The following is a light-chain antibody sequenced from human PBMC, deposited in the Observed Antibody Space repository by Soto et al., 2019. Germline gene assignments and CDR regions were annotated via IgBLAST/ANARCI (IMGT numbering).Light chain of an antibody. CDR3: SSYTSSSTPYV. J-gene: IGLJ1*01. CDR1: SSDVGGYHY. Sequence: QSALPQPASGTGAPGQSIPISCTGTSSDVGGYHYVSWYQQHPGKAPKLMIYDVSNRPSGVSNRFAGSKSGNTASLTIYGLQAEAEADYYCSSYTSSSTPYVFVTGTKATVL. V-gene: IGLV2-14*01. CDR2: DVS.